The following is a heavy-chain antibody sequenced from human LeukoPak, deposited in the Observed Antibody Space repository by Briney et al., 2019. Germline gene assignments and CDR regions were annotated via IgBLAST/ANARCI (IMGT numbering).Heavy chain of an antibody. J-gene: IGHJ4*02. CDR3: ARLTYYYDSSGYEIDY. CDR2: IYYSGST. Sequence: SETLSLTCTVSGGSISSSSYYWGWIRQPPGKGLEWIGSIYYSGSTYYNPSLKSRVTISVDTSKNQFSLKLSSVTAADTTVYYCARLTYYYDSSGYEIDYWGQGTLVTVSS. V-gene: IGHV4-39*01. CDR1: GGSISSSSYY. D-gene: IGHD3-22*01.